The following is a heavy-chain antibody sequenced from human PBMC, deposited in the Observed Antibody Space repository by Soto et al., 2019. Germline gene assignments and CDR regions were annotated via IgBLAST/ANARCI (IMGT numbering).Heavy chain of an antibody. J-gene: IGHJ4*02. CDR2: IYSGGST. D-gene: IGHD3-22*01. CDR3: AAEHDRSGFY. CDR1: GFTVSSNY. V-gene: IGHV3-53*01. Sequence: GGSLRLSRAASGFTVSSNYMNWVRQAPGKGLEWVSVIYSGGSTYYADSVKGRFTISRDNSKNTLYLQMNSLRAEDTAVYYCAAEHDRSGFYWGQGTLVTVYS.